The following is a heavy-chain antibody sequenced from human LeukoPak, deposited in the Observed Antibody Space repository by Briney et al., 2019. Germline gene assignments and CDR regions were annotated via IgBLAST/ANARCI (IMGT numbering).Heavy chain of an antibody. CDR1: GGSISSYY. Sequence: SETLSLTCTVSGGSISSYYWSWIRQPAGKGLEWIGRIYTSGSTNYNPSLKSRVTMSVDTSKNQFSLQLNSVTPDDTAVFYCAREPSGHSGSFDSWGQGTLVTVSS. CDR2: IYTSGST. D-gene: IGHD4-23*01. J-gene: IGHJ4*02. V-gene: IGHV4-4*07. CDR3: AREPSGHSGSFDS.